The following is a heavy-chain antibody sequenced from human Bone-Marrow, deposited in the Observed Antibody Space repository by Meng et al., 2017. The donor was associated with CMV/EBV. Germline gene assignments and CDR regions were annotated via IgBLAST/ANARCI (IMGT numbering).Heavy chain of an antibody. Sequence: GGSLRLSCAASGFTFSRYTINWVRQAPGKGLEWVSSIGSSSSFIYYADSVRGRFTISRDDAKNSLYLQMNSLRADDTAVYYCARGIVGATADYWGQGTTVTVSS. D-gene: IGHD1-26*01. CDR1: GFTFSRYT. CDR3: ARGIVGATADY. J-gene: IGHJ6*01. V-gene: IGHV3-21*01. CDR2: IGSSSSFI.